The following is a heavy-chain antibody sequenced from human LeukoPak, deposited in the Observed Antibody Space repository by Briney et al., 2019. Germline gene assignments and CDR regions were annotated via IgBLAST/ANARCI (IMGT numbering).Heavy chain of an antibody. J-gene: IGHJ4*02. CDR3: AKEVTTVTTATFDY. CDR2: IRYDGSNK. D-gene: IGHD4-17*01. CDR1: GFTFISYG. V-gene: IGHV3-30*02. Sequence: GGSLRLSCAASGFTFISYGMHWVRQAPGKGLEWVAFIRYDGSNKYYADSVKGRFTISRDNSKNTLYLQMNSLRAEDTAVYYCAKEVTTVTTATFDYWGQGTLVTVSS.